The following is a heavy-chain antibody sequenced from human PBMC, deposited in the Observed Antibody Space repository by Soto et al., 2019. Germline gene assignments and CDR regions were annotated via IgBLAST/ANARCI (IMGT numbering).Heavy chain of an antibody. CDR2: IIPIFGTA. D-gene: IGHD6-19*01. J-gene: IGHJ4*02. Sequence: GASVKVSCKASGYTFTNYGISWVRQAPGQGLEWMGGIIPIFGTANYAQKFQGRVTITADESTSTAYMELSSLRSEDTAVYYCARDLGIAVAGTFKGFDYWGQGTLVTVSS. CDR3: ARDLGIAVAGTFKGFDY. CDR1: GYTFTNYG. V-gene: IGHV1-69*13.